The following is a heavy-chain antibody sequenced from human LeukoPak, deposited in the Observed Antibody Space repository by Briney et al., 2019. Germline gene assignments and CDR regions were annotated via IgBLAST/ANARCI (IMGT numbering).Heavy chain of an antibody. CDR2: IIPMLGTA. V-gene: IGHV1-69*10. CDR1: GGTFRTYG. D-gene: IGHD6-13*01. J-gene: IGHJ4*02. Sequence: SVKVSCKAVGGTFRTYGITWVRQAPGQGLEWMGGIIPMLGTANYAQNYQGRVTFTADKSTSTAYMETSSLRSEDTAVYYCAILQYSSSWSHYFDYWGQGTLVTVSS. CDR3: AILQYSSSWSHYFDY.